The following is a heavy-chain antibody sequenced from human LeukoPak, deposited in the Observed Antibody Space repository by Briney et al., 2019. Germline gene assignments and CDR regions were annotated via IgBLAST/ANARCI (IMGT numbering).Heavy chain of an antibody. V-gene: IGHV1-2*02. CDR2: INPSSGGT. CDR1: GYTFTGYY. J-gene: IGHJ4*02. D-gene: IGHD6-19*01. Sequence: SVKVSCKASGYTFTGYYMHWVRQVPGQGLEWMGWINPSSGGTNYAQKFQGRVTMTRDTSISTAYMELDRLRSDDTAVYYCARDTGASGWLVDYWGQGTLATVSS. CDR3: ARDTGASGWLVDY.